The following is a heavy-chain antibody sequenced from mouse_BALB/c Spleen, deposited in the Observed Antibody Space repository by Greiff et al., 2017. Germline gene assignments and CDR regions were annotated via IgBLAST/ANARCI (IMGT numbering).Heavy chain of an antibody. J-gene: IGHJ4*01. V-gene: IGHV1S11*01. CDR1: GYTFTNYW. CDR3: ARHDDGYYAMDY. Sequence: QVQLQQSGAELVRPGTSVKMSCKAAGYTFTNYWIGWVKQRPGHGLEWIGDIYPGSGSIKYNEKFKDKATLTADKSSSTVYMELSRLTSEDSAVYFCARHDDGYYAMDYWGQGTSVTVSS. D-gene: IGHD2-3*01. CDR2: IYPGSGSI.